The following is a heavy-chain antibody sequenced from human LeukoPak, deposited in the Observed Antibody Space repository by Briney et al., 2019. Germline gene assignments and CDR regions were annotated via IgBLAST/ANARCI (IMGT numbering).Heavy chain of an antibody. CDR2: ISAYNGNT. Sequence: ASVKVSYKASGYTFTSYGISWVRRAPGQGLEWMGWISAYNGNTNYAQKLQGRVTMTTDTSTSTAYMELRSLRSDDTAVYYCARGTYYYDSSGYRYWGQGTLVTVSS. CDR3: ARGTYYYDSSGYRY. J-gene: IGHJ4*02. V-gene: IGHV1-18*01. D-gene: IGHD3-22*01. CDR1: GYTFTSYG.